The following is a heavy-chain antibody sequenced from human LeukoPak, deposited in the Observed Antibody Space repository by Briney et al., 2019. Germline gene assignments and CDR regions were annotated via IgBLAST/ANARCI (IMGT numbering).Heavy chain of an antibody. V-gene: IGHV3-23*01. CDR1: GFTFSSYA. D-gene: IGHD3-22*01. Sequence: GGSLRLSCAASGFTFSSYAMSWVRQAPGMGLEWVSAISGSGGSTYYADSVKGRFTISRDNSKNTLYLQMNSLRAEDTAVYYCAKDRLSFYYDSSGRIDYWGQGTLVTVSS. CDR2: ISGSGGST. J-gene: IGHJ4*02. CDR3: AKDRLSFYYDSSGRIDY.